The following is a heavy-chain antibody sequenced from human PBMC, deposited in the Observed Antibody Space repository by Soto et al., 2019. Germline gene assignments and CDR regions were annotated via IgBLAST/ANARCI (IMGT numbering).Heavy chain of an antibody. CDR3: ARGRHDYSKRDHDY. J-gene: IGHJ4*02. CDR1: GGSFSGYY. CDR2: INHSGST. Sequence: QVQLQQWGAGLLKPSETLSLTCAVYGGSFSGYYWSWIRQHPGKGLEWIGEINHSGSTNYNPSLKSRVTISVDTTKNQFSLKLSSVTAADTAVYYCARGRHDYSKRDHDYWGQGTLVTVSS. V-gene: IGHV4-34*01. D-gene: IGHD4-4*01.